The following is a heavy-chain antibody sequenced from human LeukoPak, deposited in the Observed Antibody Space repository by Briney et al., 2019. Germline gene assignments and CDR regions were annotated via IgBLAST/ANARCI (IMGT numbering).Heavy chain of an antibody. CDR1: GFTFSTYA. D-gene: IGHD3-10*01. CDR2: LSSSSSVI. J-gene: IGHJ3*01. CDR3: AKVLQIAVARGVEDGFDL. Sequence: GGSLRLSCAASGFTFSTYAMDWVRHAPGKGLEGVSYLSSSSSVIYHADSVKGRFTISRDNAKNSLYLQMNSLRTEDTALYYCAKVLQIAVARGVEDGFDLWGQGTMVTVSS. V-gene: IGHV3-48*01.